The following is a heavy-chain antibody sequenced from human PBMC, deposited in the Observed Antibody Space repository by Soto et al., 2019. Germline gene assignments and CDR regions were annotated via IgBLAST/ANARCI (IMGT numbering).Heavy chain of an antibody. J-gene: IGHJ4*01. D-gene: IGHD3-10*01. CDR3: AREATVVRGVINRFDF. Sequence: SQTLSLTCAISGDSVSSNNAAWNWIRQSPSGGLEWLGRTLYRSKWFNDYADSVRSRITINPDTSKNQCSLQLNSVTPEDTALYYCAREATVVRGVINRFDFWRHGKLVTVSS. V-gene: IGHV6-1*01. CDR1: GDSVSSNNAA. CDR2: TLYRSKWFN.